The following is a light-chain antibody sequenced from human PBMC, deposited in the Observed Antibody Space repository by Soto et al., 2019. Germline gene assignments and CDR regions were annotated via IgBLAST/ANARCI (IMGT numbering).Light chain of an antibody. Sequence: EIVLTQSPGTLSLSPGERATLSCRASQSVSSSYLAWYQQKPGQAPRLLIYGASSRATGIPDRFSGSGSGTDFTLTISRLEPEDFAVYYCQQYDTSPIIFGQGTRLEIK. CDR3: QQYDTSPII. CDR2: GAS. V-gene: IGKV3-20*01. CDR1: QSVSSSY. J-gene: IGKJ5*01.